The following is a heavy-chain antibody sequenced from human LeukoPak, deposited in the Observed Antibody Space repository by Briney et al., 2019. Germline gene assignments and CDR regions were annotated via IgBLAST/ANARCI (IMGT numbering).Heavy chain of an antibody. J-gene: IGHJ5*02. CDR3: AREYYHDGPRDP. V-gene: IGHV4-59*12. D-gene: IGHD3-10*01. CDR2: MYYSGST. Sequence: SETLSLTCTVSGGSISSYYWSWIRQPPGKGLEWIAYMYYSGSTNYNPSLKSRVTISVDTSKNQFSLKLSSVTAADTAVYYCAREYYHDGPRDPWGQGTLVTVSS. CDR1: GGSISSYY.